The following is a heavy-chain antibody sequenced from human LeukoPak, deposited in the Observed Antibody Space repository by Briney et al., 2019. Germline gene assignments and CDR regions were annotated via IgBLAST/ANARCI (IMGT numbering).Heavy chain of an antibody. CDR1: GYTFTSHY. D-gene: IGHD6-13*01. CDR2: INPSGGST. Sequence: ASVKVSCKASGYTFTSHYMHWVRQAPGQGLEWMGIINPSGGSTSYAQKFQGRVTMTRDMSTSTVYMELSSLRSEDTAVYYCARSSGGIAAAGDYWGQGTLVTVSS. CDR3: ARSSGGIAAAGDY. V-gene: IGHV1-46*01. J-gene: IGHJ4*02.